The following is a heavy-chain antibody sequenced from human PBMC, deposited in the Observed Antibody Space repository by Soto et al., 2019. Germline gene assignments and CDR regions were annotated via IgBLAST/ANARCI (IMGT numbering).Heavy chain of an antibody. V-gene: IGHV4-61*08. J-gene: IGHJ4*02. CDR1: GGSISSGGYY. Sequence: PSETLSLTCTVSGGSISSGGYYWSWIRQHPGKGLEWIGYIYYSGSTNYNPSLKSRVTISVDTSKNQFSLKLSSVTAADTAVYYCARARGRYCSGGSCSSRLPTLDYWGQGTLVTVSS. CDR2: IYYSGST. CDR3: ARARGRYCSGGSCSSRLPTLDY. D-gene: IGHD2-15*01.